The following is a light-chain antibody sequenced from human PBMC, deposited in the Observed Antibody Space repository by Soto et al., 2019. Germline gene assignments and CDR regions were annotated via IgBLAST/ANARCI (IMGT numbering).Light chain of an antibody. CDR1: QSVSSSY. CDR2: GAS. CDR3: QQYGGSPRT. Sequence: EIVLTQSPGTLSLSPGERATLSCRASQSVSSSYLAWYQQKPGQAPRLLIYGASSRATGIPDRFNGSGSGTDFTLTISRLEPEDFAVYYCQQYGGSPRTFGQGTKVDIK. V-gene: IGKV3-20*01. J-gene: IGKJ1*01.